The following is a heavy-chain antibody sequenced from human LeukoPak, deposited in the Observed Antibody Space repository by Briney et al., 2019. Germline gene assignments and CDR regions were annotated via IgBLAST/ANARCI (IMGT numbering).Heavy chain of an antibody. V-gene: IGHV4-34*01. CDR3: ARESRILWVGTKPGSWLDP. D-gene: IGHD3-10*01. Sequence: SETLSLTCTVSVGSISSYYWSWIRQSPGKGLEWIGEINHSGSTNYNPSLKRRVTISVDKYKNQFSLILSSVTDADTVVYFCARESRILWVGTKPGSWLDPWGQGTLVTVSS. CDR2: INHSGST. J-gene: IGHJ5*02. CDR1: VGSISSYY.